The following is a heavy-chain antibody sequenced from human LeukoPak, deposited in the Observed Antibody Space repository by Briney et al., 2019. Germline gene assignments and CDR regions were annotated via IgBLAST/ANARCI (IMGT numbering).Heavy chain of an antibody. Sequence: PGGSLRLSCAAYGFTFSSYSMNWVRQAPGKGLEWVSSISSSSSYIYYADSVKGRFTISRDNAKNSLYLQMNSLRAEDTAVYYCARDRSRGSGWSANNYWGQGTLVTVSS. J-gene: IGHJ4*02. CDR3: ARDRSRGSGWSANNY. CDR1: GFTFSSYS. V-gene: IGHV3-21*01. CDR2: ISSSSSYI. D-gene: IGHD6-19*01.